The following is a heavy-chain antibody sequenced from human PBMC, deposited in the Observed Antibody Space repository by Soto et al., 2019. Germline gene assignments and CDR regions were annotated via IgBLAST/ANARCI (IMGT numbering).Heavy chain of an antibody. CDR2: IYYSGSS. V-gene: IGHV4-59*01. Sequence: PSETLSLTXTVPGASISSYYWSWIRQPPGKGLEWIGYIYYSGSSNYNPSLKSRVTISIDSSKKQFSLKLSSVTAADTAVYYCARDYGHWGSSNYFDYWGQGTLVTVSS. CDR3: ARDYGHWGSSNYFDY. J-gene: IGHJ4*02. CDR1: GASISSYY. D-gene: IGHD3-16*01.